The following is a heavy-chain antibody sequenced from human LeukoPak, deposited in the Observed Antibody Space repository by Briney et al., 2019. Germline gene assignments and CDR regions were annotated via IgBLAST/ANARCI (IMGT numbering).Heavy chain of an antibody. CDR2: IRYDGSNK. J-gene: IGHJ4*02. V-gene: IGHV3-30*02. Sequence: GGSLRLSCAASGFTFSSYGVHCVRQSPGKGLEWVAFIRYDGSNKYYADSVKGRFTISRDNSQNTLYLQMNSLRAEDTAVYYCAKEHDYWGQGTLVTVSS. CDR1: GFTFSSYG. CDR3: AKEHDY.